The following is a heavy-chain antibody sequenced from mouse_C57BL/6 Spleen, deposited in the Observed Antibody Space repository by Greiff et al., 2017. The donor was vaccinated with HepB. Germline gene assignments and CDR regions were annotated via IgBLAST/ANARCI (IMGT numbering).Heavy chain of an antibody. J-gene: IGHJ4*01. CDR2: ISSGGSYT. CDR1: GFTFSSYG. V-gene: IGHV5-6*01. CDR3: AGPGDYDGQFPYSMDY. D-gene: IGHD2-3*01. Sequence: EVMLVESGGDLVKPGGSLKLSCAASGFTFSSYGMSWVRQTPDKRLEWVATISSGGSYTYYPDSVKGRFTISRDNAKNTLYLQMSSLKSEDTAMYYCAGPGDYDGQFPYSMDYWGQGTSVTVSS.